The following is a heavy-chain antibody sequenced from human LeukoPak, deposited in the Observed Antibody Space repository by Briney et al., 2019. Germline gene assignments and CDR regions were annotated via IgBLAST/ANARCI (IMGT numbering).Heavy chain of an antibody. J-gene: IGHJ3*02. CDR2: ISPSGSTI. D-gene: IGHD3-3*01. Sequence: GGSLRLSCAVSGFTFSDYYMTWIRQTPGKGLEWVSYISPSGSTIYYADSVKGRFTISRDNAKNSLYLQMNSLRAEDTAVYYCAKASYYDFWSGYFRDAFDTWGQGTMVTVSS. CDR3: AKASYYDFWSGYFRDAFDT. V-gene: IGHV3-11*01. CDR1: GFTFSDYY.